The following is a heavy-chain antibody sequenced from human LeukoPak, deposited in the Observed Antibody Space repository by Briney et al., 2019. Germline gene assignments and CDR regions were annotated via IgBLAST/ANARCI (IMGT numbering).Heavy chain of an antibody. D-gene: IGHD3-10*01. V-gene: IGHV3-23*01. CDR1: GFTFSNYA. CDR3: AKNRGYPSFDY. CDR2: ISDSGGHT. J-gene: IGHJ4*02. Sequence: PGESLRLSCAASGFTFSNYAMSWVRQAPRKGLEWVSAISDSGGHTYYADSVKGRFTVSRDNSKNTLYLQMNSLRAEDTAVYYCAKNRGYPSFDYWGQGTLVTVSS.